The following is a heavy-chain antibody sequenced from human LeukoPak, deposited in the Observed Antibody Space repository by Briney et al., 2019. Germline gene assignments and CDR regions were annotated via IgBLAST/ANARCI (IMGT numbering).Heavy chain of an antibody. CDR2: INPNSGGT. Sequence: ASVKVSCXASGYTFTGYYMHWVRLAPGQGLEWMGRINPNSGGTNYAQKFQGRVTTTRDTSISTAYMELSRLRSDDTAVYYCARGNGYSSNDYWGQGTLVTVSS. D-gene: IGHD5-24*01. CDR3: ARGNGYSSNDY. J-gene: IGHJ4*02. CDR1: GYTFTGYY. V-gene: IGHV1-2*06.